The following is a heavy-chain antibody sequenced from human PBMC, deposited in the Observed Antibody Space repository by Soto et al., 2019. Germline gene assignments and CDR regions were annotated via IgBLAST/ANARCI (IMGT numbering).Heavy chain of an antibody. V-gene: IGHV4-59*08. CDR3: ARQYFLCSGGSCYPRGWFDP. J-gene: IGHJ5*02. CDR1: GGSISSYY. D-gene: IGHD2-15*01. CDR2: IYYSGST. Sequence: SETLSLTCTVSGGSISSYYWSWIRQPPGKGLEWIGYIYYSGSTNYNPSLKSRVTISVDTSKNQFSLKLSSVTAADTAVYYCARQYFLCSGGSCYPRGWFDPWGQGTLVTVSS.